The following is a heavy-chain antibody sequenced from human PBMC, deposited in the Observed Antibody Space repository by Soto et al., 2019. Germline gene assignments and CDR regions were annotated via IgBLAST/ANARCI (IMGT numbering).Heavy chain of an antibody. V-gene: IGHV3-53*01. CDR3: ARDGAAAGTAAGMDV. J-gene: IGHJ6*02. Sequence: PGGSLRLSCAASGFTVSSNYMSWVRQAPGKGLEWVSVIYSGGSTYYADSVKGRFTISRDNSKNTLYLQMNSLRAEDTAVYYCARDGAAAGTAAGMDVWGQGTTVTVSS. D-gene: IGHD6-13*01. CDR2: IYSGGST. CDR1: GFTVSSNY.